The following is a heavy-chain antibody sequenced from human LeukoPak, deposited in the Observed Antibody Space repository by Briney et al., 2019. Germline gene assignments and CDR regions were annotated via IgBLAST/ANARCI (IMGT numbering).Heavy chain of an antibody. CDR2: INHSGST. Sequence: TSETLSLTCAVYGGSFSGYYWSWIRQPPGKGLEWIGEINHSGSTNYNPSLKSRVTISVDTSKNQFSLKLSSVTAADTAVYYCARGHRRDGYNRSVPFDYWGQGTLVTVSS. V-gene: IGHV4-34*01. J-gene: IGHJ4*02. CDR3: ARGHRRDGYNRSVPFDY. D-gene: IGHD5-24*01. CDR1: GGSFSGYY.